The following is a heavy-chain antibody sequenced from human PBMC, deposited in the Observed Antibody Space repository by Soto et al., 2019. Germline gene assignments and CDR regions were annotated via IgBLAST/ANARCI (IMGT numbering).Heavy chain of an antibody. CDR3: ARTQISMGHIFDY. Sequence: SETLSLTCNVSSGSISSGGYYWSWIRQHPGKGLEWIASIYYTGSTYYNQSLKGRLTISVDTSKNQFSLKLSSVTAADTAVYYCARTQISMGHIFDYWGQGTLVTVSS. D-gene: IGHD1-26*01. CDR2: IYYTGST. V-gene: IGHV4-31*03. CDR1: SGSISSGGYY. J-gene: IGHJ4*02.